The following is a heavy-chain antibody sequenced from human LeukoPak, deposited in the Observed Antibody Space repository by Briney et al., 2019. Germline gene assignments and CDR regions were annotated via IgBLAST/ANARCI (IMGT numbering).Heavy chain of an antibody. Sequence: PSETLSLTCTVSGYSISSGYYWGWIRQPPGKGLEWIGYIYNSGSTYYNPSLKSRVTISIDTSKNQFSLKLTSVTAADTAVYYCARGYSSSWYMNWFDPWGQGTLVAVSS. V-gene: IGHV4-38-2*02. CDR3: ARGYSSSWYMNWFDP. D-gene: IGHD6-13*01. J-gene: IGHJ5*02. CDR1: GYSISSGYY. CDR2: IYNSGST.